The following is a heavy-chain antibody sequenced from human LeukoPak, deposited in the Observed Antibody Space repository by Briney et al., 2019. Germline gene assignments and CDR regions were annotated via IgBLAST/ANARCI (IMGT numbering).Heavy chain of an antibody. CDR1: GYTFTGCY. CDR2: INPHSGGT. Sequence: ASVKVSCKASGYTFTGCYLHWVRQAPGQGLEWMGWINPHSGGTKYAQKFQGRVTMTRDTSISTAYMELSRLRSDDTAVYYCARVPAAANWFDPWGQGALVTVSS. D-gene: IGHD2-2*01. V-gene: IGHV1-2*02. J-gene: IGHJ5*02. CDR3: ARVPAAANWFDP.